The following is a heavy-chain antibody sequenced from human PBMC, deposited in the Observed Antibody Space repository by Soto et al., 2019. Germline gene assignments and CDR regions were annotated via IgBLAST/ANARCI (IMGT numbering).Heavy chain of an antibody. J-gene: IGHJ4*02. V-gene: IGHV1-69*01. CDR1: GGTFSSYA. Sequence: QVQLVQSGAEVTKPGSSVKVSCKASGGTFSSYAISWVRQAPGQGLEWMGGIIPIFGTANYAQKFQGRVTITADESTSTAYMELSCLRSEDTAVYYCESRIAVAGTFYFDYWGQGTLVTVSS. CDR3: ESRIAVAGTFYFDY. D-gene: IGHD6-19*01. CDR2: IIPIFGTA.